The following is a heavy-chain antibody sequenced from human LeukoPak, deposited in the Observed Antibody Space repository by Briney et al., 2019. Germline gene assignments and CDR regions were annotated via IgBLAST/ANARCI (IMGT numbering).Heavy chain of an antibody. V-gene: IGHV4-59*12. J-gene: IGHJ4*02. CDR1: GGSISSYY. Sequence: SETLSLTCTVSGGSISSYYWSWIRQPPGKGLEWIGYIYYSGSTNYNPSLKSRVTMSVDTSKNQFSLKLSSVTAADTAVYYCARGPNDEYYFDYWGQGTLVTVSS. D-gene: IGHD1-1*01. CDR3: ARGPNDEYYFDY. CDR2: IYYSGST.